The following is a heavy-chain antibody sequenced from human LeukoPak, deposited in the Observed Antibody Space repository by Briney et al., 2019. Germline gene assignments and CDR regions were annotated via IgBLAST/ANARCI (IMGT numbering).Heavy chain of an antibody. D-gene: IGHD6-19*01. CDR1: GFTFDDYG. Sequence: GGSLRLSCAASGFTFDDYGMNWVRQAPGKGLEWVSSISSGSSYIYYADSVKGRFTISRDNAKNSLYLQMNSLRAEDTAVYYCARALEPSIAVIDYWGQGTLVTVSS. V-gene: IGHV3-21*01. CDR3: ARALEPSIAVIDY. CDR2: ISSGSSYI. J-gene: IGHJ4*02.